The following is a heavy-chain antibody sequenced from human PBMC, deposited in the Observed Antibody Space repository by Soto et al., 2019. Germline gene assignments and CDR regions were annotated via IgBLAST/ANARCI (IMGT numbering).Heavy chain of an antibody. V-gene: IGHV1-18*01. Sequence: ASVKVSCKASGYTFTSYGISWVRQAPGQGLEWMGWISAYNGNTNYAQKLQGRVTMTTDTSTSTAYMELRSLRSDDTAVYYCAREDTMIVVVDYYYYGMDVWGQGTTVTVSS. CDR1: GYTFTSYG. CDR2: ISAYNGNT. J-gene: IGHJ6*02. D-gene: IGHD3-22*01. CDR3: AREDTMIVVVDYYYYGMDV.